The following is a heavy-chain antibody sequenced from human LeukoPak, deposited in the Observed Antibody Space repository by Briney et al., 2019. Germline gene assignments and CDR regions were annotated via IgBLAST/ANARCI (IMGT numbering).Heavy chain of an antibody. CDR2: FSSGDTNI. V-gene: IGHV3-11*04. J-gene: IGHJ5*02. CDR1: GFNFSDYY. CDR3: ARGDPHADL. Sequence: GGSLRLSCAASGFNFSDYYMSWVRQAPGRGLEWISFFSSGDTNIKYADSVKGRFTISRDNARTSLYLQMNSLRVEDTGVYYCARGDPHADLWGQGTLVTVSS.